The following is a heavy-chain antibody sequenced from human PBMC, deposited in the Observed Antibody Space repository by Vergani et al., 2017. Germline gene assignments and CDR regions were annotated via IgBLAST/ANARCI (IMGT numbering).Heavy chain of an antibody. V-gene: IGHV3-30*02. CDR2: IRYDGSNK. J-gene: IGHJ3*02. CDR1: GFTFSSYG. CDR3: ARVAVYYYDSSGYSPGDAFDI. Sequence: QVQLVESGGGVVQPGGSLRLSCAASGFTFSSYGMHWVRQAPGKGLEWVAFIRYDGSNKYYADSVKGRFTISRDNSKNTLYLQMNSLRAEDTAVYYCARVAVYYYDSSGYSPGDAFDIWGQGTMVTVSS. D-gene: IGHD3-22*01.